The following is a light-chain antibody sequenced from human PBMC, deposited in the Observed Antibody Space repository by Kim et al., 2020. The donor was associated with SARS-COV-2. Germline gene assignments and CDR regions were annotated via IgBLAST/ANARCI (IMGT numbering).Light chain of an antibody. CDR2: EVS. Sequence: QSITISCTGTSSDVGGYNYVSWYQQPPGKAPQLMIYEVSKRPSGVPDRFSGSKSGNTASLTVSGLQAEDEADYYCTSYAGNNNVVFGGGTQLTVL. V-gene: IGLV2-8*01. CDR1: SSDVGGYNY. J-gene: IGLJ2*01. CDR3: TSYAGNNNVV.